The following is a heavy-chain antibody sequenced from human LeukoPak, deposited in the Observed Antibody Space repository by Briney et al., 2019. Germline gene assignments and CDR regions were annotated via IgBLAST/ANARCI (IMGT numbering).Heavy chain of an antibody. J-gene: IGHJ6*03. CDR1: GGSFSGYY. CDR3: ARSLYYYDSSGYGYYTDV. Sequence: SETLSLTCAVYGGSFSGYYWSWIRQPAGKGLEWIGRIYTSGSTNYNPSLKSRVTMSVDTSKNQFSLKLSSVTAADTAVYYCARSLYYYDSSGYGYYTDVWGKGTTVTVSS. V-gene: IGHV4-59*10. D-gene: IGHD3-22*01. CDR2: IYTSGST.